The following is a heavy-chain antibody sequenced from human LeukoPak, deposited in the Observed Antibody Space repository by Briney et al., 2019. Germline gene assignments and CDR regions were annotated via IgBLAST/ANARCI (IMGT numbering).Heavy chain of an antibody. CDR2: IYHSGST. J-gene: IGHJ5*02. D-gene: IGHD3-10*01. CDR3: ARGSRGVTNMNWFDP. CDR1: GGSISSGGYS. Sequence: SQTLPLTCAVSGGSISSGGYSWSWIRQPPGKGLEWIGYIYHSGSTNYNPSLKSRVTISVDTSKNQFSLKLSSVTAADTAVYYCARGSRGVTNMNWFDPWGQGTLVTVSS. V-gene: IGHV4-30-2*01.